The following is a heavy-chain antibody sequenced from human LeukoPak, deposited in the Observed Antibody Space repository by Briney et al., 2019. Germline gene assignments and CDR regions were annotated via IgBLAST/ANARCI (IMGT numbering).Heavy chain of an antibody. CDR3: VKDIQLST. CDR1: GFTLSVAA. V-gene: IGHV3-23*01. CDR2: IGASGEST. J-gene: IGHJ3*01. D-gene: IGHD5-24*01. Sequence: GGSLRLSCAASGFTLSVAAMTWVRQAPGKGLEWVSLIGASGESTYYADSVKGRFTISRDNSKNTLSLQMNSLRVEDTAMYFCVKDIQLSTWGLGTMVTVSS.